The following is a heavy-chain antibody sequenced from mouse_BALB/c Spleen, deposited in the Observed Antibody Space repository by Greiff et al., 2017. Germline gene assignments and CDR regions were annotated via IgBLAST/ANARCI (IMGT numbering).Heavy chain of an antibody. D-gene: IGHD3-3*01. CDR3: ARLAGSPLDY. CDR2: ISSGGSYT. CDR1: GFTFSSYG. V-gene: IGHV5-6*02. J-gene: IGHJ2*01. Sequence: DVKLVESGGDLVKPGGSLKLSCAASGFTFSSYGMSWVRQTPDKRLEWVATISSGGSYTYYPDSVKGRFTISRDNAKNTLYLQMSSLKSEDTAMYYCARLAGSPLDYWGQGTTLTVSS.